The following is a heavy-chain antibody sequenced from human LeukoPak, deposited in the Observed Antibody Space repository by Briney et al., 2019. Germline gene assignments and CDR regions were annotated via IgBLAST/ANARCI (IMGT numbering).Heavy chain of an antibody. D-gene: IGHD5-18*01. J-gene: IGHJ4*02. CDR2: IHDNGDS. Sequence: PSETLSLTCTVSGGSISGYFWSWLRQPAGKGLEWIGRIHDNGDSNHNPSLKSRVTISVDTSKNQFSLKLSSVTAADTAVYYCARHADTAMDPSYYFDYWGQGTLVTVSS. CDR3: ARHADTAMDPSYYFDY. CDR1: GGSISGYF. V-gene: IGHV4-59*08.